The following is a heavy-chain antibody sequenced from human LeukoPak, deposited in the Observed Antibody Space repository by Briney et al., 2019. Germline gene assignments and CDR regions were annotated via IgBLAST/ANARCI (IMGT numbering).Heavy chain of an antibody. J-gene: IGHJ6*02. CDR1: GFTVSSNY. D-gene: IGHD3-10*01. V-gene: IGHV3-66*01. CDR3: ARDGGPSGTMVRETSINYYYYGMDV. CDR2: IYSGGST. Sequence: HPGGSLRLSCAASGFTVSSNYMSWVRQAPGKGLEWVSVIYSGGSTYYADSVKGRFTISRYNSKNTLYLQMNSLRAEDTAVYYCARDGGPSGTMVRETSINYYYYGMDVWGQGTTVTVSS.